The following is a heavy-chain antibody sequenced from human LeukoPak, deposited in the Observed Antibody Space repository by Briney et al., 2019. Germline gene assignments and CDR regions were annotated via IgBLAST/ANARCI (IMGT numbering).Heavy chain of an antibody. D-gene: IGHD7-27*01. CDR3: AKDRAGVSQLDY. J-gene: IGHJ4*02. CDR1: GFTFDDYA. CDR2: ISGDGGST. V-gene: IGHV3-43*02. Sequence: GGSLRLSCAASGFTFDDYAMHWVRQAPGKGLEWVSLISGDGGSTYYADSVKGRFTISRDNSKNSLYLQMNSLRTGDTALYYCAKDRAGVSQLDYWGQGTLVTVSS.